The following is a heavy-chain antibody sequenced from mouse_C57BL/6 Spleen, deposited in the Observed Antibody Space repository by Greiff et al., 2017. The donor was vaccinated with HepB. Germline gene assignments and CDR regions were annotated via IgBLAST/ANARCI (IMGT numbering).Heavy chain of an antibody. Sequence: VQLQQPGAELVMPGASVKLSCKASGYTFTSYWMHWVKQRPGQGLEWIGEIDPSDSYTNYNQKFKGKSTLTVDKSSSTAYMQLSSLTSEDSAVYFCARDSFFDYWGQDTTLTVSS. V-gene: IGHV1-69*01. J-gene: IGHJ2*01. CDR2: IDPSDSYT. D-gene: IGHD3-2*01. CDR3: ARDSFFDY. CDR1: GYTFTSYW.